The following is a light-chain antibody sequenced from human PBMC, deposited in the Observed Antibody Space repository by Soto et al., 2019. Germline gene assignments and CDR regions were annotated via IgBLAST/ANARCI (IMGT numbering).Light chain of an antibody. Sequence: QSVLTQPASVSGSPGQSITISCTGTSSDVGYYNYVSWYRQHPGNAPRLMIYEVNNRPSGVSNRFSGSNSGNTASLTISGLQAEDEADYYCSSCTRSSTLLYVFGTGTKVTVL. CDR3: SSCTRSSTLLYV. CDR2: EVN. J-gene: IGLJ1*01. CDR1: SSDVGYYNY. V-gene: IGLV2-14*01.